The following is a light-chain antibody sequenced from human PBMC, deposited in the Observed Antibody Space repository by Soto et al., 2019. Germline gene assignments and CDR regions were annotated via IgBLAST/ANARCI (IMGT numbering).Light chain of an antibody. CDR2: EVS. J-gene: IGLJ2*01. V-gene: IGLV2-18*01. CDR3: SLYTSTSDYLV. CDR1: SSDVGSYHH. Sequence: QSALTQPPSVSGSPGQSVTISCTGTSSDVGSYHHVSWYQQHPGTAPKLMIYEVSNRPSGVPYRFSGAKSGNTASLTISGLQADDEADYYCSLYTSTSDYLVFGGGTKLTVL.